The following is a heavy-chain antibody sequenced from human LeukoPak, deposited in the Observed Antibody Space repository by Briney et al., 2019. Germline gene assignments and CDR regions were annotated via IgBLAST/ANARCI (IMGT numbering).Heavy chain of an antibody. CDR2: ISGSGTST. J-gene: IGHJ4*02. Sequence: GGSLRLSCAASGFTFSSYAMSWVRQAPGKGLEWVSAISGSGTSTYYADSVRGRFTISRDNSKNTLYLQVNSLRAEDTAVYYCAKKGNWAWYYFDYSGQGTLVTVSS. D-gene: IGHD7-27*01. CDR1: GFTFSSYA. CDR3: AKKGNWAWYYFDY. V-gene: IGHV3-23*01.